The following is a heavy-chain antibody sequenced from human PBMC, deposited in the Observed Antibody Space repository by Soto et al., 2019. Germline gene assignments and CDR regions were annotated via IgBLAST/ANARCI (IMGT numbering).Heavy chain of an antibody. CDR3: ARRERAAGTDWWFDP. V-gene: IGHV4-39*01. D-gene: IGHD6-13*01. J-gene: IGHJ5*02. Sequence: SETLSLTCTVSGGSISSSSFHWGWIRQPPGKGLEWIGSIYYSGSTYYSPSLKSRVNISVDTSKNQFSLKLSSVTAADPVLYYCARRERAAGTDWWFDPWGQGTLVTVSS. CDR1: GGSISSSSFH. CDR2: IYYSGST.